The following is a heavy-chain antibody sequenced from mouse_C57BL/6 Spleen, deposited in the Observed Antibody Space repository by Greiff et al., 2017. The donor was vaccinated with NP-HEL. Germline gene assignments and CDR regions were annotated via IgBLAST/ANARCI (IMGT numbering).Heavy chain of an antibody. D-gene: IGHD1-1*01. CDR3: TIITTVVNFDY. CDR2: IDPETGGT. J-gene: IGHJ2*01. V-gene: IGHV1-15*01. CDR1: GYTFTDYE. Sequence: QVQLQQSGAELVRPGASVTLSCKASGYTFTDYEMHWVKQTPVHGLEWIGAIDPETGGTAYNQKFKGKAILTADKSSSTAYMELRSLTSEDSAVYYCTIITTVVNFDYWGQGTTLTVAS.